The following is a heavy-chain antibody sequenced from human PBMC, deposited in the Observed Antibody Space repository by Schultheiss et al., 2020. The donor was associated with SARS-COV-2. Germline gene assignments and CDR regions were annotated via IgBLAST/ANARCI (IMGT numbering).Heavy chain of an antibody. J-gene: IGHJ4*02. D-gene: IGHD1-26*01. CDR1: GGSFSGYY. CDR2: IYYSGST. V-gene: IGHV4-31*11. CDR3: ARDQALTGRFDY. Sequence: LRLSCAVYGGSFSGYYWSWIRQHPGKGLEWIGYIYYSGSTYYNPSLKSRVTISVDTSKNQFSLKLRSVTAADTAVYYCARDQALTGRFDYWGQGTLVTVSS.